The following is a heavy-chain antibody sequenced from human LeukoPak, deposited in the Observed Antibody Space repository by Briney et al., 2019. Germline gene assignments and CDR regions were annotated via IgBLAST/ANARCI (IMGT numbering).Heavy chain of an antibody. CDR3: ARDLHGAFDI. V-gene: IGHV3-23*01. CDR1: GFTFSNNG. D-gene: IGHD4-11*01. CDR2: IISGGST. J-gene: IGHJ3*02. Sequence: PGGSLRLSCAASGFTFSNNGMSWVRQAPGKGLEWVSSIISGGSTYYADSVKGRFTIFRDNSKKTLYLQMNSLRAEDTAVYYCARDLHGAFDIWGQGTMVTVSA.